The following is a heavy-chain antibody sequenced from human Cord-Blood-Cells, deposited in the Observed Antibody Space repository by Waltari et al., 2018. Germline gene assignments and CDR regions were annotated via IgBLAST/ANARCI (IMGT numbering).Heavy chain of an antibody. CDR3: ARGGGDLGWFDP. V-gene: IGHV1-2*04. Sequence: QVQLVQSGAEVKKPGASVKVSCKASGYTFTGYYMHWVRQAPGQGLEWMGWINPSSGGKNEARKFQGWVTRTRETYISTAYMELGRLGSEYTAFYYGARGGGDLGWFDPWGQGTLVTVSS. CDR2: INPSSGGK. J-gene: IGHJ5*02. CDR1: GYTFTGYY. D-gene: IGHD3-16*01.